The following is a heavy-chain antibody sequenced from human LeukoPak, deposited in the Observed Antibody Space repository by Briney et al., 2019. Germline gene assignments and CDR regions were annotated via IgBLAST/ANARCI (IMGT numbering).Heavy chain of an antibody. CDR1: GYTLSNYV. D-gene: IGHD1-26*01. Sequence: GESLRLSCAASGYTLSNYVTSWVPHARGKGGGVDSTIDGPTYRTHDAGSVMGRFDISRDNSKNTLNLQMNSLRVEDTGVYFCTTWVGAHFDFCGRGTVVTVSS. CDR2: IDGPTYRT. CDR3: TTWVGAHFDF. J-gene: IGHJ4*02. V-gene: IGHV3-23*01.